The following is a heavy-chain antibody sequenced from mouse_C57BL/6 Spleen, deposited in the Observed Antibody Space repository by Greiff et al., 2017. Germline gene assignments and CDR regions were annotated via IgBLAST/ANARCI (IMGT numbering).Heavy chain of an antibody. CDR1: GYTFTGYW. J-gene: IGHJ3*01. CDR3: AREGYGYGGPPWFAY. D-gene: IGHD2-2*01. CDR2: ILPGSGRT. Sequence: QVQLQQSGAELMKPGASVKLSCKATGYTFTGYWIEWVKQRPGHGLVWIGGILPGSGRTNYNEKFKGKATFTADTSSNTAYMQLSSLTTEDSAIYYCAREGYGYGGPPWFAYWGQGTLVTVSA. V-gene: IGHV1-9*01.